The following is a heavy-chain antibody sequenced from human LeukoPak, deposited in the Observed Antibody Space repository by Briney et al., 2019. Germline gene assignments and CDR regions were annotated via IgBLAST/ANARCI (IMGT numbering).Heavy chain of an antibody. Sequence: AGGSLRLSCAASGLTFSDHYMDWVRQAPGKGLEWVGRIRSKANSHSTEYAASVKGRFTISRDDSKSSLFLQMSSLKTEDTAVYYCSRVGGWAGTADGFDIWGQGTMVTVSS. CDR3: SRVGGWAGTADGFDI. D-gene: IGHD3-16*01. J-gene: IGHJ3*02. CDR2: IRSKANSHST. V-gene: IGHV3-72*01. CDR1: GLTFSDHY.